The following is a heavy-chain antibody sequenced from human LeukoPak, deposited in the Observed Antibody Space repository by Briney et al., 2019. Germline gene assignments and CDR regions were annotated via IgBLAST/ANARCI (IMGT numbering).Heavy chain of an antibody. J-gene: IGHJ5*02. CDR2: IYPNGYT. Sequence: GGSLRLTCAASGFTVSGNYMNEVRQAPGKGLEWVSIIYPNGYTYYADSVKGRFTISRDNSKNTLYLQMNSLRAEDTALYFCARDNSPSDGYILFDDWGQGTLVTVSS. V-gene: IGHV3-53*01. CDR3: ARDNSPSDGYILFDD. CDR1: GFTVSGNY. D-gene: IGHD5-24*01.